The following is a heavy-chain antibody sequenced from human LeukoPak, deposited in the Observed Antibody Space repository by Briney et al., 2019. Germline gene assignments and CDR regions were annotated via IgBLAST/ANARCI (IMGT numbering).Heavy chain of an antibody. D-gene: IGHD3-16*01. Sequence: ASVKVSCKASGYTFTSYYMHWVRQAPGQGLEWMGIINPSGGSTSYAQKFQGRATMTRDMSTSTVYMELSSLRSEDTAVYYCARSRGGSTVDYWGQGTLVTVSS. J-gene: IGHJ4*02. CDR2: INPSGGST. CDR3: ARSRGGSTVDY. CDR1: GYTFTSYY. V-gene: IGHV1-46*01.